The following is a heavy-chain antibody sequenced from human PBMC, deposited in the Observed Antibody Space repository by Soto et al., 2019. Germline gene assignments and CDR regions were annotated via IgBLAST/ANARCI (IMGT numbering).Heavy chain of an antibody. CDR2: INAGNGDT. CDR1: GDTFTAYT. Sequence: QVQLVQSGAEVKNPGASVKVSCKASGDTFTAYTIHWVRQAPGQRLEWMGWINAGNGDTKYSQKFQGRVTFTRDTSASPAYMDLSSLRSEDTAVYYCARGALRLGCSGGSCPTWFDPWGQGTLVTVSS. CDR3: ARGALRLGCSGGSCPTWFDP. D-gene: IGHD2-15*01. J-gene: IGHJ5*02. V-gene: IGHV1-3*01.